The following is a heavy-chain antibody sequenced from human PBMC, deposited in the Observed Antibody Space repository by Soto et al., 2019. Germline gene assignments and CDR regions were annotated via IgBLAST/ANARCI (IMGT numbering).Heavy chain of an antibody. D-gene: IGHD7-27*01. Sequence: GGSLRLSCAASGFTFSSYSMNWVRQAPGKGLEWVSSISSSSSYIYYADSVKGRFTISRDNAQNSLYLQMNSLRAEDTAVYYCARDLGKEDAFDIWGQGTMVTVSS. CDR2: ISSSSSYI. CDR3: ARDLGKEDAFDI. CDR1: GFTFSSYS. V-gene: IGHV3-21*01. J-gene: IGHJ3*02.